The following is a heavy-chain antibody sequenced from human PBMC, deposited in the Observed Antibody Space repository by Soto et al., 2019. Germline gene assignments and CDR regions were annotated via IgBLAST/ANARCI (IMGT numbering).Heavy chain of an antibody. CDR2: INSDGSDT. CDR1: GFTFSTFV. Sequence: EVQLVESGGGLVQPGGSLRLSCAASGFTFSTFVMHWVRQAPGKGLVWVSRINSDGSDTRYADSVKGRFTISRDNARNTLDLQMSSLRAEDSAVYFCVRDRDRYNFWGQGTMVTVSS. J-gene: IGHJ3*01. CDR3: VRDRDRYNF. D-gene: IGHD5-12*01. V-gene: IGHV3-74*01.